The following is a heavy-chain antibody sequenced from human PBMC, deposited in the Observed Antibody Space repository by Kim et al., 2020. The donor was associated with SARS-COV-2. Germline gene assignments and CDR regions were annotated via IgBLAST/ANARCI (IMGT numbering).Heavy chain of an antibody. Sequence: GGSLRLSCAASGFTLGDYAMHWVRQAPGKGLEWISGISWNGGSINYAYSVNGRFTFSRANAKNSLFLQMNMLRPENTALYDCAKDSASSGYYYCNSIDI. V-gene: IGHV3-9*01. CDR2: ISWNGGSI. CDR1: GFTLGDYA. J-gene: IGHJ3*02. D-gene: IGHD3-22*01. CDR3: AKDSASSGYYYCNSIDI.